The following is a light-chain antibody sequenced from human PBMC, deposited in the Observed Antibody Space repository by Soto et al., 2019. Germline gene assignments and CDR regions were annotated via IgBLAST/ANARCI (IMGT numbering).Light chain of an antibody. CDR1: QSVSSSY. Sequence: EIVLTQSPGTLSLSPGERATLSCRASQSVSSSYLAWYQQKPGQAPRLLIYGASSRATGIPDRFSGSGSGTDFTLTISRLEPEDFAVYYCQQYCSPPRTFGQVTKVDIK. V-gene: IGKV3-20*01. J-gene: IGKJ1*01. CDR3: QQYCSPPRT. CDR2: GAS.